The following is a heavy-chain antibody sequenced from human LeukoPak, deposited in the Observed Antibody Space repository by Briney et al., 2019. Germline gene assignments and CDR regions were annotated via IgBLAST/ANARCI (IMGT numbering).Heavy chain of an antibody. CDR3: AGGGAGEHYG. CDR1: GYTFTSYG. Sequence: ASVKVSCKASGYTFTSYGISWVRQAPGQGLEWMGWINPNSGGTNYAQKFQGRVTMTRDTSISTAYMELSRLRSDDTAVYYCAGGGAGEHYGWGQGTLVTVSS. J-gene: IGHJ4*02. V-gene: IGHV1-2*02. D-gene: IGHD6-19*01. CDR2: INPNSGGT.